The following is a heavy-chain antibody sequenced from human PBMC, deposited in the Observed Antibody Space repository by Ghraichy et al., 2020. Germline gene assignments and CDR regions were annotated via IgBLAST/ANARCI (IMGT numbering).Heavy chain of an antibody. V-gene: IGHV1-69*13. J-gene: IGHJ4*02. CDR2: IIPIFGTA. D-gene: IGHD2-15*01. Sequence: SVKVSCKASGGTFSSYAISWVRQAPGQGLEWMGGIIPIFGTANYAQKFQGRVTITADESTSTAYMELSSLRSEDTAVYYCASNVYCSGGSCYSNFDYWGQGTLVTVSS. CDR1: GGTFSSYA. CDR3: ASNVYCSGGSCYSNFDY.